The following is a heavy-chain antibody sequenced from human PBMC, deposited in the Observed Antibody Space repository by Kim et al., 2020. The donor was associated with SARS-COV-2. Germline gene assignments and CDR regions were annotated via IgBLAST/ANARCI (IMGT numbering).Heavy chain of an antibody. CDR3: ARGGIVGATIPNAFDY. Sequence: ASVKVSCKASGYTFTSYYMHWVRQAPGQGLEWMGIINPSGGSTSYAQKFQGRVTMTRDTSTSTVYMELSSLRSEDTAVYYCARGGIVGATIPNAFDYWGQEPWSPSPQ. CDR2: INPSGGST. CDR1: GYTFTSYY. J-gene: IGHJ4*01. D-gene: IGHD1-26*01. V-gene: IGHV1-46*01.